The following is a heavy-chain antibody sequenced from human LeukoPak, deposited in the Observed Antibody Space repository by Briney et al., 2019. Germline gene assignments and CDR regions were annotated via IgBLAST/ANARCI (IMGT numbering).Heavy chain of an antibody. CDR1: GFTFSRFA. D-gene: IGHD1/OR15-1a*01. CDR3: AKGNWDKLEVFDY. CDR2: IRNSGDNT. V-gene: IGHV3-23*01. Sequence: PGGSLRLSCAASGFTFSRFAMSWVRQAPGKGLEWGSVIRNSGDNTYYTDSVKGRFTISRDNAKNTLWLQMNSLRAEDTAVYYCAKGNWDKLEVFDYWGQGTLVTVSS. J-gene: IGHJ4*02.